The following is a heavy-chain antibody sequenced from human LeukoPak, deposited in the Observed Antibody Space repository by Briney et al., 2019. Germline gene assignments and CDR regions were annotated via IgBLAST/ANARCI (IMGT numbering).Heavy chain of an antibody. D-gene: IGHD5-12*01. CDR3: ARDWRIVATIGTDY. J-gene: IGHJ4*02. Sequence: SETLSLTCTVSGYSISSGYYWGWIRQPPGKGLEWIGSIYHSGSTYYNPSLKSRVTISVDTSKNQFSLKLSSVTAADTAVYYCARDWRIVATIGTDYWGQGTLVTVSS. CDR2: IYHSGST. V-gene: IGHV4-38-2*02. CDR1: GYSISSGYY.